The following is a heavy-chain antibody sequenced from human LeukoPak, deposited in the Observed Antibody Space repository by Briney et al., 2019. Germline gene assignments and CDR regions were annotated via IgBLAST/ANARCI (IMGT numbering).Heavy chain of an antibody. CDR3: ARGKVLVVVPAAMAPTRNWFDP. Sequence: PSETLSLTCAVYGGSFSGYYWSWIRQPPGKGLEWIGEINHSGSTNYNPSLKSRVTISVDTSKNQFSLKLSSVTAADTAVYYCARGKVLVVVPAAMAPTRNWFDPWGQGTLSPSPQ. CDR2: INHSGST. CDR1: GGSFSGYY. V-gene: IGHV4-34*01. D-gene: IGHD2-2*01. J-gene: IGHJ5*02.